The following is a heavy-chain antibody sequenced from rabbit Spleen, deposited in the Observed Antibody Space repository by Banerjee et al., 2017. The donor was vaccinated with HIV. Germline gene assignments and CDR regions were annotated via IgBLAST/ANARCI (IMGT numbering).Heavy chain of an antibody. CDR1: GFSFNSGYD. V-gene: IGHV1S40*01. J-gene: IGHJ4*01. CDR3: ARAYTVYAAYGDVAFHL. Sequence: QSLEESGGGLVKPGASLTLTCKASGFSFNSGYDMCWVRQAPGKGLEWIACIDAGSSGSTYYASWAKGRFTISKTSSTTVTLQMTSLTAADTATYFCARAYTVYAAYGDVAFHLWGPGTLVTVS. D-gene: IGHD2-1*01. CDR2: IDAGSSGST.